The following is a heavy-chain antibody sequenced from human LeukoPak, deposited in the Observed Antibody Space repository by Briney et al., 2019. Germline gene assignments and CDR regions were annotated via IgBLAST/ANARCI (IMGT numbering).Heavy chain of an antibody. D-gene: IGHD6-19*01. CDR2: TTYSGGT. CDR3: ARGAGWWSH. Sequence: PAETLSLTCTVSGGSMNSYYWSWLRQPPGEGPEWIGYTTYSGGTNYNPPLKSRVTISVDKSNNHCSLKLSSVTAADTAVYYCARGAGWWSHWGQGTLVTVSS. CDR1: GGSMNSYY. V-gene: IGHV4-59*01. J-gene: IGHJ4*02.